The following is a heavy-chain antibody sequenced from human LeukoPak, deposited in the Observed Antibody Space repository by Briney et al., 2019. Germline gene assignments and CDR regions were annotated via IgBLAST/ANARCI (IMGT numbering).Heavy chain of an antibody. CDR2: INPSGGST. V-gene: IGHV1-46*01. D-gene: IGHD3-22*01. Sequence: ASVKVSCKASGYTFTSYYMHWARQAPGQGLEWMGIINPSGGSTSYAQKFQGRVTMTRDTSTSTVYMELSSLRSEDTAVYYCARLRVGPYDSSASGFGDFDYWGQGTLVTVSS. CDR1: GYTFTSYY. J-gene: IGHJ4*02. CDR3: ARLRVGPYDSSASGFGDFDY.